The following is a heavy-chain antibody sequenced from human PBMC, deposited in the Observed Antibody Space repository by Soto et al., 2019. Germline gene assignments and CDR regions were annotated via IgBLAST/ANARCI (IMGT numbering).Heavy chain of an antibody. CDR1: GGTFSSFT. D-gene: IGHD3-10*01. CDR2: IIPIYGTA. J-gene: IGHJ6*02. V-gene: IGHV1-69*01. Sequence: QVQLVQSGAEVKKPGSSVKVSCKASGGTFSSFTISWVRQAPGQGLEWMGGIIPIYGTANYAQKFQGRVTITADASTRTGCMELSSLRSEDTAVYYCAKEPRADSESYYCSAMDVWGQGTTVTVSS. CDR3: AKEPRADSESYYCSAMDV.